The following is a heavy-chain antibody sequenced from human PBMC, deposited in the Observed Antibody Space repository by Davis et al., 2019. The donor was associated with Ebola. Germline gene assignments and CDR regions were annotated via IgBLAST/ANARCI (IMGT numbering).Heavy chain of an antibody. V-gene: IGHV3-33*06. D-gene: IGHD5-24*01. J-gene: IGHJ4*02. Sequence: GESLKISCAASGFTFSSYGMHWVRQAPGKGLEWVAVIWYDGSNKYYADSVKGRFTISRDNSKNTLYLQMDSLRAEDTAIYYCAKTTMPLGAFDYWGQGTLVTVSS. CDR3: AKTTMPLGAFDY. CDR2: IWYDGSNK. CDR1: GFTFSSYG.